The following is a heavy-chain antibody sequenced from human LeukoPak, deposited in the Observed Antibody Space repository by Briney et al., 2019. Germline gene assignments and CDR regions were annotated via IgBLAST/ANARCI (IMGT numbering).Heavy chain of an antibody. Sequence: GESLKISCQGSGYSLNSYSIAWLRQMPGKGLEWMGIIYPGDSATRYSPSFRGQITISADKSINTAYLRWSSLKASDTAMYYCARAYYCGGGSCKLEYWGQGTLVTVSS. CDR3: ARAYYCGGGSCKLEY. CDR1: GYSLNSYS. J-gene: IGHJ4*02. D-gene: IGHD2-15*01. V-gene: IGHV5-51*01. CDR2: IYPGDSAT.